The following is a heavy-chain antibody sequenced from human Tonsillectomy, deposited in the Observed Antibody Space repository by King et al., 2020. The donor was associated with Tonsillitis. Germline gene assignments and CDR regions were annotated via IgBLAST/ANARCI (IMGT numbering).Heavy chain of an antibody. CDR2: ISYDGSNK. Sequence: VQLVESGGGVVQPGRSLRLSCAASGFTFSSYGMHWVRQAPGKGLEWVAVISYDGSNKYYADSVKGRFTISRDNSKNTLYLQMNSLRAEDTAVYYCARVSMVRGIYYYYGMDVWGQGTTVTVSS. CDR3: ARVSMVRGIYYYYGMDV. CDR1: GFTFSSYG. D-gene: IGHD3-10*01. J-gene: IGHJ6*02. V-gene: IGHV3-30*03.